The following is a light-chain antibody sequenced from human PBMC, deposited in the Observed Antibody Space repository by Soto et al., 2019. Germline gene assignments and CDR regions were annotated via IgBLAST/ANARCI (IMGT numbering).Light chain of an antibody. V-gene: IGKV3-20*01. CDR3: QQYGSSPLT. J-gene: IGKJ1*01. CDR2: DAS. CDR1: QSVSTNY. Sequence: EIALTQSPGTLSLSPGERASLSCRASQSVSTNYVAWYQQKPGQAPRLLIYDASSRATGIPDRFSGSGSGTDFTLTISRLETEDFAVYYCQQYGSSPLTFGQGTKVDIK.